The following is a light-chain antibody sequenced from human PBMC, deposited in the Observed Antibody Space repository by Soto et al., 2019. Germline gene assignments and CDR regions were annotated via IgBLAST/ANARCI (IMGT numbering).Light chain of an antibody. Sequence: DIQMTQFPSTLSASVGDRVTITCRASQTISTWLAWYQQKPGKAPKVLIYGASSLESGVPSRFSGSGSGTEFTLTISSLQPDDLATYYCQHYKSYSSYAFGQGTKLEIK. CDR1: QTISTW. V-gene: IGKV1-5*01. CDR2: GAS. J-gene: IGKJ2*01. CDR3: QHYKSYSSYA.